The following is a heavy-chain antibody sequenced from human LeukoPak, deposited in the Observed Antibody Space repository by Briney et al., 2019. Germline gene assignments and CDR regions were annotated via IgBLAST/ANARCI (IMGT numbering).Heavy chain of an antibody. Sequence: SETLSLTCTVSGYSISSGYYWGWIRQPPGKGLEWIGSIYYSGSTYYNPSLKSRVTISVDTSKNQFSLKLSSVTAADTAVYYCAREGPAYCTNGVCYGGGGRRPIDYWGQGTLVTVSS. CDR1: GYSISSGYY. D-gene: IGHD2-8*01. CDR2: IYYSGST. CDR3: AREGPAYCTNGVCYGGGGRRPIDY. J-gene: IGHJ4*02. V-gene: IGHV4-38-2*02.